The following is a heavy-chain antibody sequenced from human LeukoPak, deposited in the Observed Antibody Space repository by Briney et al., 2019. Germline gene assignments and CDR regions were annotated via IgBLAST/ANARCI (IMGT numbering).Heavy chain of an antibody. V-gene: IGHV3-30*02. J-gene: IGHJ6*02. CDR3: AKLGDGAGKTFYYYYGMDV. Sequence: PGGSLRLSCAASGFTFTSYGMHWVRQAPGKGLEWVAFIWYDGSNKYYADSVKGRFTISRDNSKNTLYLQMHSLRAEDTAVYYCAKLGDGAGKTFYYYYGMDVWGQGTTVTVSS. D-gene: IGHD4-17*01. CDR1: GFTFTSYG. CDR2: IWYDGSNK.